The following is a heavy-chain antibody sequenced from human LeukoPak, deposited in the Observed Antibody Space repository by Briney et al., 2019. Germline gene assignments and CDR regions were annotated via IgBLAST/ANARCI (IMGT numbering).Heavy chain of an antibody. CDR3: STSPDFYHRSGGFDH. CDR2: FDPEDGET. D-gene: IGHD3-22*01. Sequence: ASVKDSCKVSGYTLTEVFVHWVRQAPGKGLEWVGSFDPEDGETIYAQKFQGRVTMTEDTSTGTTYMELSSLRSEDTAVYYCSTSPDFYHRSGGFDHWGQGTLVTVSS. J-gene: IGHJ4*02. V-gene: IGHV1-24*01. CDR1: GYTLTEVF.